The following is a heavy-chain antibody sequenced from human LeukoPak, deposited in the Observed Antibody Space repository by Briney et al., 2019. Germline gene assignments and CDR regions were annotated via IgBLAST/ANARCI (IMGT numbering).Heavy chain of an antibody. J-gene: IGHJ4*02. CDR2: IRSKGYGATT. CDR3: SREGVPDWKIDY. D-gene: IGHD1-1*01. V-gene: IGHV3-49*03. CDR1: GFTFGDYA. Sequence: GGSLRLSCTASGFTFGDYAMCWFRQAPGKGLEWVGFIRSKGYGATTDYAASVKGRFTISRDDSKSIAYLQMNSLKTEDTAVYYCSREGVPDWKIDYWGQGTLVTVSS.